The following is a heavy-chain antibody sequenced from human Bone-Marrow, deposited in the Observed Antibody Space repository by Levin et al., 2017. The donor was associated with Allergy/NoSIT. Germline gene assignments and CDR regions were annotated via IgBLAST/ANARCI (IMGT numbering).Heavy chain of an antibody. CDR3: AGRLWGPV. J-gene: IGHJ4*02. CDR2: ISHTGST. D-gene: IGHD3-16*01. Sequence: PSETLSLTCYVSGDSITSPYWWTWVRQSPGMGLEWIGEISHTGSTNYNSSLKSRVTISTDNSNNHFSLRLTSLTPADTAVYYCAGRLWGPVWGQGILVTVSS. CDR1: GDSITSPYW. V-gene: IGHV4-4*02.